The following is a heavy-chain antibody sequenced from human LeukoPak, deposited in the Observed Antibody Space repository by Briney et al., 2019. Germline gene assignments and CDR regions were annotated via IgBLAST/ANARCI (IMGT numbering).Heavy chain of an antibody. Sequence: TSETLSLTCAVYGGSFSGYYWSWIRQPPGKGLEWIGEINHSGSTNYNPSLKSRVTISVDTSKHQFSLKLSSVTAADTAVYYCARGPDYGDYRFDYWGQGTLVTVSS. D-gene: IGHD4-17*01. CDR1: GGSFSGYY. J-gene: IGHJ4*02. V-gene: IGHV4-34*01. CDR3: ARGPDYGDYRFDY. CDR2: INHSGST.